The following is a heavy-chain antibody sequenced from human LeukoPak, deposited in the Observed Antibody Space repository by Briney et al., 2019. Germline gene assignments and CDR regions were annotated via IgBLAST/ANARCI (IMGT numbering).Heavy chain of an antibody. V-gene: IGHV4-39*07. J-gene: IGHJ3*02. CDR3: ARRPARYAFDI. CDR1: GGSISSSSYY. Sequence: SETLSLTCTVSGGSISSSSYYWSWIRQPPGKGLEWIGEINHSGSTNYNPSLKSRVTISVDTSKNQFSLKLSSVTAADTAVYYCARRPARYAFDIWGQGTMVTVSS. CDR2: INHSGST.